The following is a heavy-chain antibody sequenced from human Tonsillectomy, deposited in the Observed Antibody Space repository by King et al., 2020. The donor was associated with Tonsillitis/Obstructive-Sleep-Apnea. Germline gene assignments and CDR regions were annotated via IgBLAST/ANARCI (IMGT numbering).Heavy chain of an antibody. CDR2: ISSSSSYI. V-gene: IGHV3-21*01. CDR3: ARSKADFWSGYYTYTAFDI. D-gene: IGHD3-3*01. J-gene: IGHJ3*02. CDR1: GFTFSSYS. Sequence: VQLVESGGGLVKPGGSLRLFCAASGFTFSSYSMNWVRQAPGKGLEWVSSISSSSSYIYYADSVKGRLTISRDNAKNSLYLQMNSLRAEDTAVYYCARSKADFWSGYYTYTAFDIWGQGTMVTVSS.